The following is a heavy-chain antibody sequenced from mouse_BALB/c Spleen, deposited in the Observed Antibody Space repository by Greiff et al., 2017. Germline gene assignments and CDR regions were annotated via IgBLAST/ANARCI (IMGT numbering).Heavy chain of an antibody. CDR1: GYSITSGYY. D-gene: IGHD2-4*01. CDR2: ISYDGSN. J-gene: IGHJ2*01. CDR3: ARSTMITTGLVP. V-gene: IGHV3-6*02. Sequence: EVQLQESGPGLVKPSQSLSLTCSVTGYSITSGYYWNWIRQFPGNKLEWMGYISYDGSNNYNPSLKNRISITRDTSKNQFFLKLNSVTTEDTATYYCARSTMITTGLVPWGQGTTLTVSS.